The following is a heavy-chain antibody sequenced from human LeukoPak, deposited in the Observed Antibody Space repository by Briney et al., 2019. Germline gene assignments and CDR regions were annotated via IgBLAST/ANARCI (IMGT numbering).Heavy chain of an antibody. D-gene: IGHD6-19*01. CDR1: GFIFSSYA. CDR2: IGGSGGST. Sequence: GGSLSLSCAASGFIFSSYAMNWVRQAPGKGLEWVSVIGGSGGSTSYADSVKGRFTISRDNSKNTLYLQMNSLRAEDTAVYFCAKVRYSSGWYDFDYWGQGTLVTVSS. V-gene: IGHV3-23*01. CDR3: AKVRYSSGWYDFDY. J-gene: IGHJ4*02.